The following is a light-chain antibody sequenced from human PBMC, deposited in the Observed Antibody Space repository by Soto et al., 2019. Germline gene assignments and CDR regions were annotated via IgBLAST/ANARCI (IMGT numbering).Light chain of an antibody. CDR2: TDD. V-gene: IGLV1-44*01. Sequence: QSVLTQPPSASGTAGQRVTISCSGSSSNIGSNAVSWYQHFPGTAPKVHIYTDDQRPSGVPDRFSGSKSGTSASLAISGLQAEDEADYFCAAWGDSLNTWVFGGGTKLTVL. J-gene: IGLJ3*02. CDR1: SSNIGSNA. CDR3: AAWGDSLNTWV.